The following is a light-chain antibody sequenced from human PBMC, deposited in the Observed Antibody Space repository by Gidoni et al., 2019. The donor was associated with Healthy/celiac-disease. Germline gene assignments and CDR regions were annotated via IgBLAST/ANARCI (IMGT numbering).Light chain of an antibody. CDR3: QQYGSSPPLT. CDR2: GAS. J-gene: IGKJ4*01. CDR1: QSVSSSY. V-gene: IGKV3-20*01. Sequence: ELVLPQSPGTLSLSPGERATLSCRASQSVSSSYLAWYQQKPGQAPRLLIYGASSRATGIPDRVSGSGSGTDFTLTISRLEPEEFAVYYCQQYGSSPPLTFGGXTKVEIK.